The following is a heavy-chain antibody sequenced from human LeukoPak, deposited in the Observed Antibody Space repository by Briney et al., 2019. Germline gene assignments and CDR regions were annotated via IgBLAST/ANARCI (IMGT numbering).Heavy chain of an antibody. Sequence: SETLSLTCAVYGGSFSGYYWSWIRQPPGKGLAWIGRIYISGSTNYNPSLKSRVTMSVDTSKNQFSLKLTSVTAADTAVYYCARGVGSGYTDDWGQGTLVTVSS. CDR2: IYISGST. CDR3: ARGVGSGYTDD. J-gene: IGHJ4*02. D-gene: IGHD3-22*01. V-gene: IGHV4-59*10. CDR1: GGSFSGYY.